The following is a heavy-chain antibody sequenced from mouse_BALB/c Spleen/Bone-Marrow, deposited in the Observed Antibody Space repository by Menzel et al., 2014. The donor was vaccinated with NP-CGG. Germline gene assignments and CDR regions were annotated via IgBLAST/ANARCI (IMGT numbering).Heavy chain of an antibody. CDR2: INPGSNTI. CDR3: ARLGYYGWFAY. Sequence: VQLKESGGGLVQPGGSLKLSCAASGFDFSRYWMSWVRQAPGKGLEWIGEINPGSNTINYTPSLKDKFIISRDNAKNTLYLQVSKVKSEDTALYYCARLGYYGWFAYWGQGTLVTVSA. D-gene: IGHD2-3*01. J-gene: IGHJ3*01. CDR1: GFDFSRYW. V-gene: IGHV4-1*02.